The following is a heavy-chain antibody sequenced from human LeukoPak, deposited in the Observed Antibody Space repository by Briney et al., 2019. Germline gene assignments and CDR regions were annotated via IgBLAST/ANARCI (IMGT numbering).Heavy chain of an antibody. CDR3: TRGPGYDYVWGSYRVDY. CDR2: ITSNGGST. J-gene: IGHJ4*02. D-gene: IGHD3-16*02. V-gene: IGHV3-64*02. CDR1: GFIFYSYA. Sequence: GGSLRLSCAGSGFIFYSYAMHWVRQAPGRGLEYVSAITSNGGSTFYVDSVKGRFTISRDNSKNTLYLQMGSLRAEDMAVYYCTRGPGYDYVWGSYRVDYWGQGTLVTVSS.